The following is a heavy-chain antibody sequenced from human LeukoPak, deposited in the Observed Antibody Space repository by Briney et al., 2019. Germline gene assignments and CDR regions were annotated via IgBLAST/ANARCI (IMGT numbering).Heavy chain of an antibody. CDR2: INPNSGGT. CDR1: GYTFTGYY. V-gene: IGHV1-2*06. D-gene: IGHD3-3*01. J-gene: IGHJ6*02. Sequence: ASVKVSCKASGYTFTGYYMHWVRQAPGQGLEWMGRINPNSGGTNYAQKFQGRVTMTRDTSISTAYMELSRLRSDDTAVYYCARDTIFGVVLEPHGMDVWGQGTTVTVSS. CDR3: ARDTIFGVVLEPHGMDV.